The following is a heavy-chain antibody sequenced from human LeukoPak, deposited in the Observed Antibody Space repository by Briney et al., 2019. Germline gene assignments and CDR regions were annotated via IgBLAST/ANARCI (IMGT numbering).Heavy chain of an antibody. CDR2: ISAYNGNT. Sequence: ASVTVSCKASGYTFTSYGISWVRQAPGQGLEWMGWISAYNGNTNYAQKLEGRVTMTTYTSTSTAYMELRSLRSDDTAVYYCALSSNYDILTGYYMINYWGQGTLVTVSS. D-gene: IGHD3-9*01. V-gene: IGHV1-18*01. CDR3: ALSSNYDILTGYYMINY. CDR1: GYTFTSYG. J-gene: IGHJ4*02.